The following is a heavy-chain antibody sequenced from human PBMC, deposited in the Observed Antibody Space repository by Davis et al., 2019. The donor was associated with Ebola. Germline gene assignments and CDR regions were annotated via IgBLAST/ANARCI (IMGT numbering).Heavy chain of an antibody. CDR1: GFTYRNYA. J-gene: IGHJ6*02. CDR2: LSGSGGLS. CDR3: ARGGETVTGTASHGMDV. V-gene: IGHV3-23*01. D-gene: IGHD1-14*01. Sequence: GESLKISCVASGFTYRNYAMTWVRQAPGKGLEWVSALSGSGGLSYYADSVKGRFTISRDNSKNTLYLQMDSLTAEDTAVYYCARGGETVTGTASHGMDVWGQGTTVTVSS.